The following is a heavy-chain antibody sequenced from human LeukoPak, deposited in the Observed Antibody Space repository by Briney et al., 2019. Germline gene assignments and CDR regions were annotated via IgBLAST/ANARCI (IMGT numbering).Heavy chain of an antibody. CDR3: ARDMGGTIFGVVNDAFDI. Sequence: SETLSLTCTVSGGSISSYYWSWIRQPPGKGLEWIGYIYYSGSTNYNPSLKSRVTISVDTPKNQFSLKLSSVTAADTAVYYCARDMGGTIFGVVNDAFDIWGQGTMVTVSS. D-gene: IGHD3-3*01. CDR1: GGSISSYY. J-gene: IGHJ3*02. CDR2: IYYSGST. V-gene: IGHV4-59*01.